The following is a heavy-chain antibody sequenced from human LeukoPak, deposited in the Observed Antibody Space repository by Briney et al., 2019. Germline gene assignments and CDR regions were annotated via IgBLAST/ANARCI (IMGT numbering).Heavy chain of an antibody. CDR1: GGSISSSSYY. D-gene: IGHD3-16*02. Sequence: SETLSLTCTASGGSISSSSYYWGWIRQPPGKGLEWIGSIYYSGSTYYNPSLKSRVTMSVDTSKNQFSLKLSSVTAADTAVYYCARGVSGGSYRYNWFDPWGQGTLVTVSS. V-gene: IGHV4-39*07. CDR3: ARGVSGGSYRYNWFDP. J-gene: IGHJ5*02. CDR2: IYYSGST.